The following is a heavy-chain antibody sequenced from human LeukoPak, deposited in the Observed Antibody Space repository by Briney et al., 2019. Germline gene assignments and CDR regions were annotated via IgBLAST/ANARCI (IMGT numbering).Heavy chain of an antibody. V-gene: IGHV3-7*01. CDR1: GFTFRSYW. CDR2: INQGGSVQ. CDR3: ARVEYSGRNLEY. Sequence: GGSLRLSCAASGFTFRSYWMCWVRQAPGKGLEWVANINQGGSVQYYMDSVKGRFTISRDDAKNSLYVQMNSLRDEDTAVYYCARVEYSGRNLEYWGQGTLVTVSS. J-gene: IGHJ4*02. D-gene: IGHD1-26*01.